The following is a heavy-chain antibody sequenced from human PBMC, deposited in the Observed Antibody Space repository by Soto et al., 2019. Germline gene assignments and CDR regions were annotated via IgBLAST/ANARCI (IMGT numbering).Heavy chain of an antibody. D-gene: IGHD6-19*01. J-gene: IGHJ2*01. V-gene: IGHV4-39*01. Sequence: QLQLQESGPGLVKPSETLSLTCTVSGGSISSSSYYWGWIRQPPGKGLEWIGSIYYSGSTYYNPSLKRRVTISVDTSKNQFSLKLSSVTAADTAVYYCARRRSAVAGTRFRGYFELWGRGTLVTVSS. CDR3: ARRRSAVAGTRFRGYFEL. CDR2: IYYSGST. CDR1: GGSISSSSYY.